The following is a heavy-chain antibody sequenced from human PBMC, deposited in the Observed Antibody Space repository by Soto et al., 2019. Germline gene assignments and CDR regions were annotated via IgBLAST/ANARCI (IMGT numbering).Heavy chain of an antibody. D-gene: IGHD1-26*01. CDR1: GGSFSNYA. CDR3: AREMGATNDY. CDR2: IVPFVGIT. Sequence: QVQLVQSGAELKKPGSSVKVSCKASGGSFSNYALNWVRQAPGQGLEWMGRIVPFVGITKYAQKFQGRVTITADNSTSTAYMELSSLRSEDTAVYYCAREMGATNDYWGQGTLVTVSS. V-gene: IGHV1-69*04. J-gene: IGHJ4*02.